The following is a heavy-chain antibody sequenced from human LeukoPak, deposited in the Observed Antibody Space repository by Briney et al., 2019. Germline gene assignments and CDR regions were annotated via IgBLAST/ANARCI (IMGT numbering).Heavy chain of an antibody. J-gene: IGHJ3*02. V-gene: IGHV3-7*01. CDR1: GFAFSSYW. D-gene: IGHD3-10*01. CDR3: AREGMFRGVPDAFDM. CDR2: LKHDGIEK. Sequence: GGSLRLSCAASGFAFSSYWMDWVRQAPGKGQEWVANLKHDGIEKYLVDSVKGRFAISRDNAKNLLYLQMNNLRVEDTAVYYCAREGMFRGVPDAFDMWGQGTMVTVPS.